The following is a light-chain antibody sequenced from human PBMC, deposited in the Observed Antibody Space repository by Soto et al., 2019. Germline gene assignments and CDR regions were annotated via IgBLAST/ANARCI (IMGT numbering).Light chain of an antibody. CDR1: QSSSSY. CDR2: AAS. CDR3: QQRKT. V-gene: IGKV1-39*01. J-gene: IGKJ1*01. Sequence: DSQMTQSPSSLSASVGDRVTITCRASQSSSSYLNWYQQKPGKAPKLLIYAASRLQSGVPSRFSGSGSGTDFTLTISSLQPEDFATYYCQQRKTFGQGTKVEIK.